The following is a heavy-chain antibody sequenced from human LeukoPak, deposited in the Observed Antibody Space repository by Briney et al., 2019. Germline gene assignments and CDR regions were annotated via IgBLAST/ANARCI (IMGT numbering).Heavy chain of an antibody. CDR1: GFTFSSYE. CDR2: ISSSGSTI. D-gene: IGHD2-15*01. CDR3: ARDAGYCSGGSCYSHPVGI. J-gene: IGHJ3*02. Sequence: PGGSLRLSCAASGFTFSSYEMNWVRQAPGKGLEWVSYISSSGSTIYYADSVKGRFTISRDNAKNSLYLQMNSLRAEDTAVYYCARDAGYCSGGSCYSHPVGIWGQGTMVTVSS. V-gene: IGHV3-48*03.